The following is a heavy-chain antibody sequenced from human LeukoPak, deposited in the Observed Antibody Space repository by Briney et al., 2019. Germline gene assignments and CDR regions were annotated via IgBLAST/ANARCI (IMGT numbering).Heavy chain of an antibody. CDR3: AKGTVSDY. Sequence: GSLRLSCAASGFSFSSYGMHWVRQAPGKGLEWVAVISYDGSNKYYADSVKGRFTISRDNSKNTLYLQMNSLRAEDTAVYYCAKGTVSDYWGQGTLVTVSS. CDR1: GFSFSSYG. D-gene: IGHD4-17*01. CDR2: ISYDGSNK. V-gene: IGHV3-30*18. J-gene: IGHJ4*02.